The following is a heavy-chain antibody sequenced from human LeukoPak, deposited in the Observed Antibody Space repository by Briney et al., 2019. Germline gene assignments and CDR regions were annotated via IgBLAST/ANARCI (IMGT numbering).Heavy chain of an antibody. J-gene: IGHJ4*02. V-gene: IGHV3-21*01. D-gene: IGHD3-22*01. CDR3: ARDKQYYDSSGFFDY. CDR1: GFTFSSYS. CDR2: ISSSSSYI. Sequence: GGSLRLSCAASGFTFSSYSMNWVRQAPGKGLEWVSSISSSSSYINYADSVKGRFTISRDNAKNSLYLQMNSLRAEDTAVYYCARDKQYYDSSGFFDYWGQGTLVTVSS.